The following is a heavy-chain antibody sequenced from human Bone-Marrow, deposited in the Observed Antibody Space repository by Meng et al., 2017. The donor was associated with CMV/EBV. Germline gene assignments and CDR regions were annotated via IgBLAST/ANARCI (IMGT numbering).Heavy chain of an antibody. CDR2: IRYDGSNK. J-gene: IGHJ4*02. Sequence: GGSLRLSCAASGFTFSSYAMHWVRQAPGKGLEWVAFIRYDGSNKYYADSVKGRFTISRDNSKNTLYLQMNSLRAEDTAVYYCAKGSSPLLRYYFDYWGQGTLVTVSS. D-gene: IGHD6-6*01. V-gene: IGHV3-30*02. CDR1: GFTFSSYA. CDR3: AKGSSPLLRYYFDY.